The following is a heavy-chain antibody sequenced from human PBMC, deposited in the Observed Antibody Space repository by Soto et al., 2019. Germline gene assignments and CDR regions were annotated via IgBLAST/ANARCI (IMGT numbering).Heavy chain of an antibody. J-gene: IGHJ6*02. D-gene: IGHD2-15*01. CDR3: ARTIVVVVAATQYYYYYGMDV. Sequence: QVQLVQSGAEVKKPGSSVKVSCKASGGTFSSYAISWVRQAPGQGLEWMGGIIPIFGTANYAQKFQGRVRIIADESTSTAYIELSSLRSEDTAVYYCARTIVVVVAATQYYYYYGMDVWGQGTTVTVSS. CDR2: IIPIFGTA. CDR1: GGTFSSYA. V-gene: IGHV1-69*12.